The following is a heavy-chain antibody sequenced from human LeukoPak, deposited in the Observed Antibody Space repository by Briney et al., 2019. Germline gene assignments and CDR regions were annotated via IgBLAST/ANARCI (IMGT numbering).Heavy chain of an antibody. CDR2: IYPGDSDT. Sequence: GESLKISCKASGYSFTNYWIGWGRQMPGKGLEWVGTIYPGDSDTRYRPSFQGQVTISADKSISTAYLQWSSLKASDTAIYYCARLGVEAYDGSGYYYFDYWGQGALVTVSS. D-gene: IGHD3-22*01. J-gene: IGHJ4*02. V-gene: IGHV5-51*01. CDR1: GYSFTNYW. CDR3: ARLGVEAYDGSGYYYFDY.